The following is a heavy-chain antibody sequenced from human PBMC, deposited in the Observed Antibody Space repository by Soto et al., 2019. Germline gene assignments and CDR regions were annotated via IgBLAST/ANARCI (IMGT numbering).Heavy chain of an antibody. Sequence: QVQLVQSGAEVKKPGASVKVSCKASGITSTTYAIHWVRQAPGHGLEWMGWINPGNGNTRYSQRFLGRVSLTTDTSTSTASMDLSSLTSEDTAVYYCARAISGYVTWGQGTLITVSS. V-gene: IGHV1-3*01. J-gene: IGHJ5*02. D-gene: IGHD5-12*01. CDR1: GITSTTYA. CDR2: INPGNGNT. CDR3: ARAISGYVT.